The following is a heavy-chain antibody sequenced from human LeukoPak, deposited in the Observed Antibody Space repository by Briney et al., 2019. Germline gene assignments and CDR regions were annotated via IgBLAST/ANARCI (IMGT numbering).Heavy chain of an antibody. V-gene: IGHV3-38-3*01. D-gene: IGHD2-8*01. J-gene: IGHJ3*02. Sequence: PGGSLRLSCAASGFTVSSDEMIWVRQGPGKGLEWVSSISGGSTIDADSGKGRFTISRGNSKNTVHLQMNSLRAEDTAVYYCASHTGAGVAFRPFHIWGQGTMVTVSS. CDR3: ASHTGAGVAFRPFHI. CDR2: ISGGST. CDR1: GFTVSSDE.